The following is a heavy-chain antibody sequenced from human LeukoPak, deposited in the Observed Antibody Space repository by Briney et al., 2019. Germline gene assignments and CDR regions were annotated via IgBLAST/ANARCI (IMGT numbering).Heavy chain of an antibody. CDR1: GGSISSGSYY. D-gene: IGHD3-10*01. J-gene: IGHJ4*02. CDR2: IYTSGST. V-gene: IGHV4-61*02. Sequence: TSETLSLTCTVSGGSISSGSYYWSWIRQPAGKGLEWIGRIYTSGSTNYNPSLKSRVTISVDTSKNQFSLKLSSVTAADTAVYYCARTRYYYNSRSYGAPYYFDYWGQGTLVTVSS. CDR3: ARTRYYYNSRSYGAPYYFDY.